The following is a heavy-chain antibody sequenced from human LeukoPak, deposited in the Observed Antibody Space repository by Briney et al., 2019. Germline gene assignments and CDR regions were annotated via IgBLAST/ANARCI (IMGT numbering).Heavy chain of an antibody. D-gene: IGHD1-1*01. CDR2: INHSGST. V-gene: IGHV4-34*01. CDR1: GGSFSGYY. Sequence: PSETLSLTCAVYGGSFSGYYWSWIRQPPGKGLEWIGEINHSGSTNYNPSLKSRVTISVDTSKNQFSLKLSSVTAADTAVYYCARRDYNWNERGHPYYYYMDVWGKGTTVTVSS. CDR3: ARRDYNWNERGHPYYYYMDV. J-gene: IGHJ6*03.